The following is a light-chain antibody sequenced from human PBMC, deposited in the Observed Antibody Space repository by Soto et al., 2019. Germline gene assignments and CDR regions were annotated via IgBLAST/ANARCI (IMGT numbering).Light chain of an antibody. V-gene: IGKV2-28*01. CDR3: VQALQSPPWT. J-gene: IGKJ1*01. Sequence: DIVVTQSPLTLPATPGETASISCRSSQSLLHSNGYNYLDWYLQKPGQSPQLLINLGSNRASGVHDRFSGSGPGTAFTLKISRVEAEDVGVYYCVQALQSPPWTFGQGTKVEIK. CDR1: QSLLHSNGYNY. CDR2: LGS.